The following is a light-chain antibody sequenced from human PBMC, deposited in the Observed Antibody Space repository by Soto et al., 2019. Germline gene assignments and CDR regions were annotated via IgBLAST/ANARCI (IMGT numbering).Light chain of an antibody. V-gene: IGKV3-11*01. Sequence: EIVLTQSPATLSLSQGERATLSCRTSQSVSSHLAWYQQKPGQAPRLLIHDASSRATGIPDRFSGSGSGTDFTLTISRLEPEDFAVYYCQQYHNWPRPLTFGGGTKVDIK. CDR3: QQYHNWPRPLT. CDR2: DAS. CDR1: QSVSSH. J-gene: IGKJ4*01.